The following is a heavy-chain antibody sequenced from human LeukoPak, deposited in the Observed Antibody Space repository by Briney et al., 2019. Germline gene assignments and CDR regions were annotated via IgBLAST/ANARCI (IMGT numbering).Heavy chain of an antibody. CDR1: GYSISSGYY. V-gene: IGHV4-38-2*02. CDR3: ASGYCSGGGCYEIFDY. Sequence: PSETLSLTCTVSGYSISSGYYWGWIRQPPGKGLEWIGEINHSGSTNYNPSLKSRVTISVDTSKNQFSLKLSSVTAADTAVYYCASGYCSGGGCYEIFDYWGQGTLVTVSS. D-gene: IGHD2-15*01. J-gene: IGHJ4*02. CDR2: INHSGST.